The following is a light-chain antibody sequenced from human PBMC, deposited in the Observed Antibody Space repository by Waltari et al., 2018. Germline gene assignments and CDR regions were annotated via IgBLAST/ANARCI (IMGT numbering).Light chain of an antibody. Sequence: QSVLTQPPSASGTPGQGVTISCSGSSSTLGSNYVSWYQQLPGTAPKLLIYRNNQRPSGVPDRFSGSKSGTSASLAISGLRSEDEADYYCAAWDDSLSGRVFGGGTKLTVL. V-gene: IGLV1-47*01. CDR3: AAWDDSLSGRV. CDR1: SSTLGSNY. J-gene: IGLJ2*01. CDR2: RNN.